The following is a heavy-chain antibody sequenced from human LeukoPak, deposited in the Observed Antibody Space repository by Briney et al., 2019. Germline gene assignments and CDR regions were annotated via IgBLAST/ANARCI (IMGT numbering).Heavy chain of an antibody. D-gene: IGHD2-2*02. J-gene: IGHJ4*02. CDR3: ARAPFYCSSTSCYTGPVSNFDY. Sequence: GGSLRLSCAASGFTFSSYSMNWVRQAPGKGLEWVSCISSSSSYIYYADSVKGRFTISRDNAKNSLYLQMNSLRAEDTAVYYCARAPFYCSSTSCYTGPVSNFDYWGQGTLVTVSS. CDR1: GFTFSSYS. CDR2: ISSSSSYI. V-gene: IGHV3-21*01.